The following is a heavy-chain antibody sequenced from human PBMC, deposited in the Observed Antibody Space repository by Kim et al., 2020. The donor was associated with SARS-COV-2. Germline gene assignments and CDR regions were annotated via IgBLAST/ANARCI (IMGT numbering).Heavy chain of an antibody. Sequence: GGSLRLSCAASGFTFSSYGMHWVRQAQGKGLEWVAVIWYDGSNKYYADSVKGRFTISRDNSKNTLYLQMNSLRAEDTAVYYCARDLWFGELLLAYWGQGTLVTVSS. CDR2: IWYDGSNK. CDR3: ARDLWFGELLLAY. CDR1: GFTFSSYG. D-gene: IGHD3-10*01. J-gene: IGHJ4*02. V-gene: IGHV3-33*01.